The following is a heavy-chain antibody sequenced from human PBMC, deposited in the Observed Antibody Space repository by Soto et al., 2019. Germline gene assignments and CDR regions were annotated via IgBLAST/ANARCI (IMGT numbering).Heavy chain of an antibody. D-gene: IGHD3-10*01. V-gene: IGHV3-53*01. J-gene: IGHJ4*02. CDR1: GFTVSNNY. Sequence: EVQLVESGGGLIQPGGSLRLSCAVSGFTVSNNYMSWVRQAPGKGLEGVSVIYSGGYTAYGDSVKGRFTISRDNSKNTFYLQKKALGAGGRGWYSCAARAGGGGYGGQGTLVTVSS. CDR2: IYSGGYT. CDR3: AARAGGGGY.